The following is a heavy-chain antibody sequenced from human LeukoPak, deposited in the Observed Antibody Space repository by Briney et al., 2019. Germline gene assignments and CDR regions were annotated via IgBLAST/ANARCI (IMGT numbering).Heavy chain of an antibody. Sequence: GGSLRLSCAASGFTFSSYWMHWVRQAPGKGLVWVSRINSDGKTTNYADSVKGRFTISRDNAKNTLYLQMNSLRAEDTAVYYCTRDITLTRGGRSDYWGQGTLVTVSA. V-gene: IGHV3-74*01. CDR3: TRDITLTRGGRSDY. D-gene: IGHD3-10*01. J-gene: IGHJ4*02. CDR1: GFTFSSYW. CDR2: INSDGKTT.